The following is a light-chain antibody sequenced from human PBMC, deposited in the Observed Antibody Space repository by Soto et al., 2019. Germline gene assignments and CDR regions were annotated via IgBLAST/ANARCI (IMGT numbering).Light chain of an antibody. J-gene: IGLJ3*02. V-gene: IGLV1-47*01. CDR1: NSNIGAHF. Sequence: QSVLAQPPSASGAPGQRVAISCSGRNSNIGAHFVYWYQQFPRSAPQLLIYPNNHRPSGVAARFSGSKPGTSASLAISGLLSEDEADYYCASWDDGLSSWVFGGGTKLTVL. CDR3: ASWDDGLSSWV. CDR2: PNN.